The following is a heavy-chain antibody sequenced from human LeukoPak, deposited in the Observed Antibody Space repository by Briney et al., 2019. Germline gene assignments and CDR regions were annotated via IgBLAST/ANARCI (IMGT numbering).Heavy chain of an antibody. J-gene: IGHJ4*02. CDR2: IYPGESDT. Sequence: GESLRISCKASGYTFPNHFIAWVRQMPGKGLEWMGIIYPGESDTRYSPSFQGQVTISADKSISTAYLQWTSLKASDTAMYYCARQGGYWGQGTLVTVSS. CDR1: GYTFPNHF. V-gene: IGHV5-51*01. CDR3: ARQGGY.